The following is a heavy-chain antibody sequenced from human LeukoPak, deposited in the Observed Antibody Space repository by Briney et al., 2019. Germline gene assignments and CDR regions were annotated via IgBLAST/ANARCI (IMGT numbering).Heavy chain of an antibody. Sequence: SQTLSLTCAVSGGSISSGGYSWSWIRQPPGKGLEWIGYIYHSGSTYYNPSLKSRVTISVDRSKNQFSLKLSSVTAADTAVYYCARVSSSWYPDYYYYGMDVWGQGTTVTVSS. V-gene: IGHV4-30-2*01. CDR2: IYHSGST. CDR1: GGSISSGGYS. D-gene: IGHD6-13*01. CDR3: ARVSSSWYPDYYYYGMDV. J-gene: IGHJ6*02.